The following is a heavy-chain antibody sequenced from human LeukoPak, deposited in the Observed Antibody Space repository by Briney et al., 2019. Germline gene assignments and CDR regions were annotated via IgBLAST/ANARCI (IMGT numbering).Heavy chain of an antibody. CDR2: ISWNSGSI. CDR1: GFTFDDYA. V-gene: IGHV3-9*01. D-gene: IGHD6-6*01. CDR3: AKDKWDLEYSSSSGSFDY. Sequence: GGSLRLSCAASGFTFDDYAMHWVRQAPGKGLEWVSGISWNSGSIGYADSVKGRFTISRDNAKSSLYLQMNSLRAEDTALYYCAKDKWDLEYSSSSGSFDYWGQGTLVTVSS. J-gene: IGHJ4*02.